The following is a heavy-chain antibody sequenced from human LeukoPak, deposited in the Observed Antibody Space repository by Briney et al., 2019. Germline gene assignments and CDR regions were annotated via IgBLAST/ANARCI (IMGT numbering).Heavy chain of an antibody. J-gene: IGHJ4*02. Sequence: PGGSLRLPCAASGFTFSSYAMSWVRQAPGKGLEWVSAISGSGGSTYYADSVKGRFTISRDNSKNTLYLQMNSLRAEDTAVYYCAKGGAYDILTGYYRVAWGRYFDYWGQGTLVTVSS. CDR2: ISGSGGST. V-gene: IGHV3-23*01. CDR3: AKGGAYDILTGYYRVAWGRYFDY. CDR1: GFTFSSYA. D-gene: IGHD3-9*01.